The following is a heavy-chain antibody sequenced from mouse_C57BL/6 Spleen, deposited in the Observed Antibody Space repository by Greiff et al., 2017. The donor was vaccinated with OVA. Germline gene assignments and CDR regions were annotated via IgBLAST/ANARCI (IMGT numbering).Heavy chain of an antibody. Sequence: QVQLKQPGAELVKPGASVKVSCKASGYTFTSYWMHWVKQRPGQGLEWIGRIHPSASDTNYNQKFKGKATLTVDKSSSTAYMQLSSLTSEDSAVYYCAINDYTTWFAYWGQGTLVTVSA. J-gene: IGHJ3*01. CDR3: AINDYTTWFAY. CDR1: GYTFTSYW. CDR2: IHPSASDT. D-gene: IGHD2-4*01. V-gene: IGHV1-74*01.